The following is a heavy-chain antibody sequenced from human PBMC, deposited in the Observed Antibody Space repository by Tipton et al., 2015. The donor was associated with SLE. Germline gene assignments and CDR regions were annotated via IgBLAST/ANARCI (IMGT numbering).Heavy chain of an antibody. V-gene: IGHV4-30-4*08. CDR2: IFYSGST. Sequence: TLSLTCSVSGGSISSVNYYWSWIRQPPGKGLEWIGYIFYSGSTYYNPSLKSRVTMSVDTSKNQFFLNLRSVTAADTAVYYCATGEKGYGYGYGADWFDPWGQGTLVTVSS. D-gene: IGHD5-18*01. J-gene: IGHJ5*02. CDR1: GGSISSVNYY. CDR3: ATGEKGYGYGYGADWFDP.